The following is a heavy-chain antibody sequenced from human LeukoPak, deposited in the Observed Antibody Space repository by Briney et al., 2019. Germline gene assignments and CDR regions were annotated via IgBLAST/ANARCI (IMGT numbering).Heavy chain of an antibody. D-gene: IGHD2-15*01. CDR3: ARYCSGGSCYLDY. CDR1: GRSISSSSDY. J-gene: IGHJ4*02. V-gene: IGHV4-39*01. CDR2: IYYSGST. Sequence: SETLSLTCTVSGRSISSSSDYWGWIRQPPGKGLEWIGSIYYSGSTYYNPSLKSRVTISVDTSKNQFSLKLSSVTAADTAVYYCARYCSGGSCYLDYWGQGTLVTVSS.